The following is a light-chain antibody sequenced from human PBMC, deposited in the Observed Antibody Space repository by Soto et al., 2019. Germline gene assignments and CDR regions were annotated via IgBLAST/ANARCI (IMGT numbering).Light chain of an antibody. J-gene: IGKJ5*01. CDR2: DAS. Sequence: ENVLTQSPATLSLSPWERATLSCRASQSVSSYLAWYQQKPGQAPRLLIYDASNRATGIPARFSGSGSGTDFTLTISSLEHEDFAVYYCQQRSNWLTFGQGTRLEIK. CDR1: QSVSSY. CDR3: QQRSNWLT. V-gene: IGKV3-11*01.